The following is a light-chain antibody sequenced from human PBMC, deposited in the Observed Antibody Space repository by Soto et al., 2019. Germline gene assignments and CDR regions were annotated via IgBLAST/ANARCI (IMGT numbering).Light chain of an antibody. Sequence: SVLTQPASVSASPGQSITISCTGTSSDVGGSDLVSWYQHYPGKAPKLIIYVGTKRPSGVSNRFSGSKSGNTASLTISGLQAEDEADYYCSSYAGGRVIFGGGTKLTVL. V-gene: IGLV2-23*01. J-gene: IGLJ2*01. CDR1: SSDVGGSDL. CDR2: VGT. CDR3: SSYAGGRVI.